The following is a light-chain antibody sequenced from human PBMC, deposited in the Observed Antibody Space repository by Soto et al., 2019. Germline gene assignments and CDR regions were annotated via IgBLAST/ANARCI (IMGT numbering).Light chain of an antibody. J-gene: IGLJ1*01. CDR2: DVS. CDR3: CSYTRSGTLI. V-gene: IGLV2-14*01. Sequence: ALTQPASVSGSPGQSITISCVGTSSDIGDYNYVSWYQQHPGKVPKVIIYDVSNRPSGVSYRFSATKSGNTASLTISGLQAEDEADYYCCSYTRSGTLIFGTGTKLTVL. CDR1: SSDIGDYNY.